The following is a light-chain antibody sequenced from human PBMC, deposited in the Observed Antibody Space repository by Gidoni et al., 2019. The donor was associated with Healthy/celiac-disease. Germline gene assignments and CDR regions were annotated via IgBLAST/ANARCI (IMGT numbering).Light chain of an antibody. V-gene: IGKV1-8*01. J-gene: IGKJ2*01. Sequence: AIRMTQSPSSLSAPTGDRVTITCRASQGISSYLAWYQQKPGKAPKLLIYAASTLQSGVPSRFSGSGSGTDFTLTISCLQSEDFATYYCQQYYSYPYTFXQXTKLEIK. CDR2: AAS. CDR3: QQYYSYPYT. CDR1: QGISSY.